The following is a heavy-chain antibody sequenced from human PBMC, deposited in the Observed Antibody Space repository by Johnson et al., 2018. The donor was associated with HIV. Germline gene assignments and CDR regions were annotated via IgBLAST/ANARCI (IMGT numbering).Heavy chain of an antibody. CDR2: ISYDGSSK. Sequence: QVQLVESGGGLVQPGGSLRLSCAASGFTFSSYAMHWVRQAPGKGLEWVAVISYDGSSKYYAESVKGRFTIYTDNAKNSLYLKMNSLRPEDTAVYYCVRGGKWGATDAFDVWGQGTMVTVSS. V-gene: IGHV3-30-3*01. D-gene: IGHD1-26*01. CDR1: GFTFSSYA. CDR3: VRGGKWGATDAFDV. J-gene: IGHJ3*01.